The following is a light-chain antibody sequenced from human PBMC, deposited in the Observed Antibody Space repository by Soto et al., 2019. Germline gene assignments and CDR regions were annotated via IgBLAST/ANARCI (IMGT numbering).Light chain of an antibody. V-gene: IGKV1-39*01. CDR1: QSISSY. Sequence: DIQMTQSPSSLSASVGYRVTITCRASQSISSYLNWYQQKPGRAPDLLIYAASSLQSGVPSRFSGSGSGTDFTLTIISLQPEDIATYFCQQSYNNPLTFGGGTKVDIK. CDR3: QQSYNNPLT. J-gene: IGKJ4*02. CDR2: AAS.